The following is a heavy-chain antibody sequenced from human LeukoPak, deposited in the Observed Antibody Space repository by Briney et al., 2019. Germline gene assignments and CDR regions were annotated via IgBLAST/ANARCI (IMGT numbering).Heavy chain of an antibody. V-gene: IGHV4-61*02. CDR2: IYTSGST. CDR3: ARRPVYYGSGSYYNVGRFDP. CDR1: GGSISSGSYY. Sequence: PSETLSLTCTVSGGSISSGSYYWSWIRQPAGKGLEWIGRIYTSGSTNYNPSLKSRVTISVDTSKNQFSLKLSSVTAADTAVYYCARRPVYYGSGSYYNVGRFDPWGQGTLVTVSS. D-gene: IGHD3-10*01. J-gene: IGHJ5*02.